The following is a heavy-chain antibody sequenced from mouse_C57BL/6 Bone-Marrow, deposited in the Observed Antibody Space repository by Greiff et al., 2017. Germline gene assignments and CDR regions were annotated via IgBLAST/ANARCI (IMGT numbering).Heavy chain of an antibody. CDR3: GREYDYAMDY. Sequence: EVQGVESGGGLVKPGGSLKLSCAASGFTFTSYAMSWVRQTPEKRLEWVATISDGGSYTYYPDNVKGRFTFTRDNAKNNLYLQMSHLKSEDKAMYYCGREYDYAMDYWGQGTSVTVSS. V-gene: IGHV5-4*01. CDR2: ISDGGSYT. CDR1: GFTFTSYA. J-gene: IGHJ4*01.